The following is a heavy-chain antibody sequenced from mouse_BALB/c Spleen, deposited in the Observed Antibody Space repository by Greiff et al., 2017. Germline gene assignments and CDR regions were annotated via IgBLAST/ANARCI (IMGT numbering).Heavy chain of an antibody. D-gene: IGHD2-14*01. Sequence: EVKLVESGGGLVQPGGSRKLSCAASGFTFSSFGMHWVRQAPEKGLEWVAYISSGSSTIYYADTVKGRFTISRDNPKNTLFLQMTSLRSEDTAMYYCARWEVRPYYAMDYWGQGTSVTVSS. J-gene: IGHJ4*01. V-gene: IGHV5-17*02. CDR3: ARWEVRPYYAMDY. CDR2: ISSGSSTI. CDR1: GFTFSSFG.